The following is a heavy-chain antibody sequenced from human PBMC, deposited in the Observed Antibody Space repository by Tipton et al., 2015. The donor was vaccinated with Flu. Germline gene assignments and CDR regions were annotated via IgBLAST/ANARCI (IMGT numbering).Heavy chain of an antibody. D-gene: IGHD2-2*01. Sequence: SLRLSCVVSGFTVSSNYMTWVRQAPGKGLEWVSVIYSGGSTKYADSVKGRFIISRDNSKNTLYLQLNSLRAEDTAVYYCARGRGYCVTTTCLLPFDFWGQGTLVTVSS. CDR2: IYSGGST. J-gene: IGHJ4*02. CDR1: GFTVSSNY. V-gene: IGHV3-53*01. CDR3: ARGRGYCVTTTCLLPFDF.